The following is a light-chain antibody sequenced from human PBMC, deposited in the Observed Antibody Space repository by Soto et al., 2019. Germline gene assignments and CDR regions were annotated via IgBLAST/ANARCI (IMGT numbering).Light chain of an antibody. CDR2: DVS. CDR1: QSVTTY. Sequence: ETVLTQSPATLSLSPGERATLSCRASQSVTTYLAWYQQKPGQAPRLLIYDVSNRATGIPARFSGSGSGTDFTLTISSLEQEDFAVYYCQQRSNWPPGYTFGQGTKLEIK. V-gene: IGKV3-11*01. CDR3: QQRSNWPPGYT. J-gene: IGKJ2*01.